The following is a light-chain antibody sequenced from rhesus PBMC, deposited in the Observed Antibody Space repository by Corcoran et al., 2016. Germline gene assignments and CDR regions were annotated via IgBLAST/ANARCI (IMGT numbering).Light chain of an antibody. CDR1: QSISSW. CDR3: LQYSSILFT. V-gene: IGKV1-22*01. CDR2: KAS. Sequence: DIQMTQSPSSLSASVGDTATITCRASQSISSWLDWYQQKPGKAPKRLIYKASSLQSGVPSRFSVSGLRSDFILTISSLQPEDFTTYYCLQYSSILFTFGPGTKLDIK. J-gene: IGKJ3*01.